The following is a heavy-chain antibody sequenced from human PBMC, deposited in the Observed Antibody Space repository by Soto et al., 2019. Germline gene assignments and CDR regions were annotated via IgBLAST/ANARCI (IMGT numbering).Heavy chain of an antibody. D-gene: IGHD4-4*01. Sequence: GGSLRLSCAASGFTFSSYAMHWVRQAPGKGLEWVAVISYDGSNKYYADSVKGRFTTSRDNSKNTLYLQMNSLRAEDTAVYYCARDQLSVTTPYYYYYYGMDVWGQGTTVTVSS. CDR2: ISYDGSNK. CDR1: GFTFSSYA. J-gene: IGHJ6*02. CDR3: ARDQLSVTTPYYYYYYGMDV. V-gene: IGHV3-30-3*01.